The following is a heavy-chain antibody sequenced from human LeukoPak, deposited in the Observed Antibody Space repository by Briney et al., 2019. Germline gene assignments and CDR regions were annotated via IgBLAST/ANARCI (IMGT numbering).Heavy chain of an antibody. V-gene: IGHV1-2*02. D-gene: IGHD2-15*01. CDR1: GYTFTGYY. CDR2: FNPNSGDT. J-gene: IGHJ4*02. CDR3: GRGTYCSGGSCYSFDY. Sequence: ASVKVSCKASGYTFTGYYMHWVRQAPGQGLEWMGWFNPNSGDTNYAQKFQGRVTMTRDTSISTAYMELGRLTSDDTAVYYCGRGTYCSGGSCYSFDYWGQGTLVTVSS.